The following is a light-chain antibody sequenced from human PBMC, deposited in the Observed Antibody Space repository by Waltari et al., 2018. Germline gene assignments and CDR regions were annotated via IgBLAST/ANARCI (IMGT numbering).Light chain of an antibody. CDR2: EVT. Sequence: QSALTQPASVSGSPGQSITISCTGTSSDVGGYKYVSWYQQHPGKAPKLIIYEVTNRPSGVSHRFSGSKSGNTASLTISGLQAEDEADYYCNSYTSSSAWVFGGGTKVTVL. V-gene: IGLV2-14*01. J-gene: IGLJ3*02. CDR1: SSDVGGYKY. CDR3: NSYTSSSAWV.